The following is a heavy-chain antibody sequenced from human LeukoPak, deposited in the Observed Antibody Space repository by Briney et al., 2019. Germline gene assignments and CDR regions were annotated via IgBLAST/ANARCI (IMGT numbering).Heavy chain of an antibody. CDR1: GFTLSTYW. J-gene: IGHJ4*02. V-gene: IGHV3-7*03. CDR3: ARSGPQAPDCYHY. CDR2: INQDENHR. Sequence: PGGSLRLSCTASGFTLSTYWMTWVRQAPGKGLEWVASINQDENHRHYVPSARGRFTISRDNAKNSLLLQMNSLTAEDTAIYYCARSGPQAPDCYHYWGQGTQVTVSS. D-gene: IGHD2-21*02.